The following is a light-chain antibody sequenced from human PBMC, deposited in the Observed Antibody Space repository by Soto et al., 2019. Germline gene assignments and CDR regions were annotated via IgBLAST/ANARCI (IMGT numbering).Light chain of an antibody. Sequence: SVLAQPASVSGSPGQSITISCTGTSSDVGGYDYVSWYQQHPGTAPRLIIFEVTNRPSGVSNRFSGSKSGNTASLTISGLQAEEEADYYCTSYTSSSTQVFGTGTKVTVL. CDR1: SSDVGGYDY. V-gene: IGLV2-14*01. CDR3: TSYTSSSTQV. J-gene: IGLJ1*01. CDR2: EVT.